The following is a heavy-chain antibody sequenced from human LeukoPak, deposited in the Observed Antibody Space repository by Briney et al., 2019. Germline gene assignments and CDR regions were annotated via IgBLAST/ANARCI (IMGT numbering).Heavy chain of an antibody. J-gene: IGHJ4*02. V-gene: IGHV4-61*01. CDR2: IYYSGST. D-gene: IGHD5-18*01. CDR1: GGSISSSSYY. CDR3: ARDRYGRYFDY. Sequence: SETLSLTCTVSGGSISSSSYYWSWIRQPPGKGLEWIGYIYYSGSTNYNPSLKSRVTISVDTSKNQFSLKLSSVTAADTAVYYCARDRYGRYFDYWGQGTLVTVSS.